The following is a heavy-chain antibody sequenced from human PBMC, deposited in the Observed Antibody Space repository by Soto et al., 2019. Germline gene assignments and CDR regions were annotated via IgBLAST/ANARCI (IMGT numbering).Heavy chain of an antibody. CDR3: AKDEEGGSGYSCFDC. CDR2: ISGSGGST. Sequence: GGSLRLSCAASGFTFSSYAMSWVRQAPGKGLEWVSTISGSGGSTYYADSVKGRFAISRDTSKNTLYLQLNTLRAEDTAVYYCAKDEEGGSGYSCFDCWGQGTLVTVSS. J-gene: IGHJ4*02. D-gene: IGHD3-22*01. CDR1: GFTFSSYA. V-gene: IGHV3-23*01.